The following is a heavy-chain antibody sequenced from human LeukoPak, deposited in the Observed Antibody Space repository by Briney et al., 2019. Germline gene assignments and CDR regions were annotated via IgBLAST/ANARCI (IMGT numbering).Heavy chain of an antibody. D-gene: IGHD3-16*01. CDR1: GFTFSSYS. V-gene: IGHV3-48*01. CDR2: ISSSSSTI. Sequence: HPGGSLRLSCAASGFTFSSYSMNWVRQAPGKGLEWVSYISSSSSTIYYADSVKGRFTISRDNAENSLYLQMNSLRAEDTAVYYCARDYSALDYDYVWGSYRAAFDIWGQGTMVTVSS. CDR3: ARDYSALDYDYVWGSYRAAFDI. J-gene: IGHJ3*02.